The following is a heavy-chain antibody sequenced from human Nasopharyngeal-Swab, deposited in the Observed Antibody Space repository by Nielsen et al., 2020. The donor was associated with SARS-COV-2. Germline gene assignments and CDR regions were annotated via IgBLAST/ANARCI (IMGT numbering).Heavy chain of an antibody. CDR1: GHSFTSYW. J-gene: IGHJ4*02. Sequence: GGSLRLSCMGSGHSFTSYWIAWVRQMPGKGLEWMGIIYPGDSDTKYSPSFQGQVTISADKSISTAYLQWTSLKASDTAMYYCASLAVADPFDYWGQGTLVTVSS. V-gene: IGHV5-51*01. D-gene: IGHD6-19*01. CDR3: ASLAVADPFDY. CDR2: IYPGDSDT.